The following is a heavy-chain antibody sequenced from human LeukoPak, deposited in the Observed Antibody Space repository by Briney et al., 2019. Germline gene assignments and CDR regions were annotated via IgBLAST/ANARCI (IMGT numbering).Heavy chain of an antibody. CDR2: INSDGTTR. Sequence: PGGSLRLSCAVSGFTFNYYWMHWVRQAPGEGLVWVSRINSDGTTRNYADSVKGRFSISRDNANNSLYLQLNSLRAEDMGVYYCARGNNRREDYWGQGTLVTVSS. V-gene: IGHV3-74*01. J-gene: IGHJ4*02. CDR3: ARGNNRREDY. D-gene: IGHD1-14*01. CDR1: GFTFNYYW.